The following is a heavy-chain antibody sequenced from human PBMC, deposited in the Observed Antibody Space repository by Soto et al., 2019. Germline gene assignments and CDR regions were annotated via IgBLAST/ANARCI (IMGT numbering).Heavy chain of an antibody. J-gene: IGHJ6*02. V-gene: IGHV3-21*01. CDR1: GFTFSSYS. D-gene: IGHD6-13*01. Sequence: GGSLRLSCAASGFTFSSYSMNWVRQAPGKGLEWVSSISSSSSYIYYADSVKGRFTISRDNAKNSLYLQMNSLRAEDTAVYYCARGDSSSWYLTLGMDVWGQGTTVTVYS. CDR2: ISSSSSYI. CDR3: ARGDSSSWYLTLGMDV.